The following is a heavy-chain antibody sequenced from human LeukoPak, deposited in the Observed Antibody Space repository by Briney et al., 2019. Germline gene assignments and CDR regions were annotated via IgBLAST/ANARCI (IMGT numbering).Heavy chain of an antibody. J-gene: IGHJ4*02. V-gene: IGHV4-30-4*01. D-gene: IGHD3-10*01. CDR1: GGSISSGGFY. Sequence: SETLSLTCTVSGGSISSGGFYWNWIRQPPGKGLEWIGYTYYSGSTYYNPSLKSRVTISVDTSKNQFSLKLSSVTAADTAVYYCARGPLLAPFDYWGQGTLVTVSS. CDR2: TYYSGST. CDR3: ARGPLLAPFDY.